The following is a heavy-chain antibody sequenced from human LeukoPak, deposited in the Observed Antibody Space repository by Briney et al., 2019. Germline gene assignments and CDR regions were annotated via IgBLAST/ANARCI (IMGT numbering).Heavy chain of an antibody. CDR1: GGTFSSYA. D-gene: IGHD6-19*01. CDR2: IIPIFGTA. J-gene: IGHJ6*02. Sequence: GASVKVSCKASGGTFSSYAISWVRQAPGQGLEWMGGIIPIFGTANYAQKFQGRVTMTRDTSTSTVYMELSSLRSEDTAVYYCAREMPLAVAADYGMDVWGQGTTVTVSS. CDR3: AREMPLAVAADYGMDV. V-gene: IGHV1-69*05.